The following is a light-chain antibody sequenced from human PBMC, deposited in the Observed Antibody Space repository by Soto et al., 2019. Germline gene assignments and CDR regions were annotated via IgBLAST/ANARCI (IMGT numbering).Light chain of an antibody. V-gene: IGLV2-11*01. J-gene: IGLJ1*01. CDR1: SSDVGGYNY. CDR2: DVS. Sequence: QSVLTQPRSVSGSPGQSVTISCTGTSSDVGGYNYVSWYQQYPGKAPKLMIYDVSGRPSGVPDRFSGSKSGNTAPLTISGLQAEDEADYYCCSYAGSFIFVFGTGTKVTVL. CDR3: CSYAGSFIFV.